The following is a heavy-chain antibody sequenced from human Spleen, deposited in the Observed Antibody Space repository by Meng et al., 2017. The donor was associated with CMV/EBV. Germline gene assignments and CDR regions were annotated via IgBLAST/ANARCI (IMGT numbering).Heavy chain of an antibody. J-gene: IGHJ4*02. D-gene: IGHD5-24*01. CDR3: ARGRSGYNINYFDY. V-gene: IGHV1-2*02. Sequence: SGYTFTGYYMHWVRQAPGQGLEWMGWINPNSGGTNYAQKFQGRVTITADSSTSTAYMELNNLRSEDTAVYYCARGRSGYNINYFDYWGPGTLVTVSS. CDR1: GYTFTGYY. CDR2: INPNSGGT.